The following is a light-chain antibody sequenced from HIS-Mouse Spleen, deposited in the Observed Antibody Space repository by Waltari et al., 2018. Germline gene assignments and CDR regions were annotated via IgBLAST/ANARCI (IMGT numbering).Light chain of an antibody. CDR1: KDISNY. V-gene: IGKV1-33*01. J-gene: IGKJ3*01. Sequence: DIQMTQSPSSLSASVGDRVTITCQASKDISNYLNGYQQKPGKAPKLLSYDASNLETGVPSRFSGSVSGTDFTCTISSLQPEDIATYYCQQYDNLHRLTFGPGTKVDIK. CDR2: DAS. CDR3: QQYDNLHRLT.